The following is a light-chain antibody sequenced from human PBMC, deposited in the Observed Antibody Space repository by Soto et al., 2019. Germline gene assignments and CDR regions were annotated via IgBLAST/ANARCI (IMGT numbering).Light chain of an antibody. J-gene: IGLJ2*01. CDR3: SSYTSSNTLV. V-gene: IGLV2-8*01. CDR2: EVN. Sequence: QSALTQPPSASGSPGQSVTISCTGSSSDIGSYKYVSWYQQHPGKAPKLIIYEVNERPSGVPDRFSGSKSGNTASLTISGLQAEDEADYYCSSYTSSNTLVFGGGTKVTVL. CDR1: SSDIGSYKY.